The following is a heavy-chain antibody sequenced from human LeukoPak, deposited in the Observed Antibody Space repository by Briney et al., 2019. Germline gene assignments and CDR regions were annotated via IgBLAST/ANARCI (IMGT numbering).Heavy chain of an antibody. V-gene: IGHV3-23*01. CDR3: AKTYGSGSYFAFDY. CDR1: GFTFSSYA. D-gene: IGHD3-10*01. J-gene: IGHJ4*02. Sequence: PGGSLRLSCAASGFTFSSYAMNWVRQAPGKGLEWVSTISGGGDYTYYADSAKGRFTISRDNSKNTLYLQMNSLRAEDTAVYYCAKTYGSGSYFAFDYWGQGTLVTVSS. CDR2: ISGGGDYT.